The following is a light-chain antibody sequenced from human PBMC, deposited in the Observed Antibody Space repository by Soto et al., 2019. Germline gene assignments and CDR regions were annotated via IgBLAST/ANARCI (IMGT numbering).Light chain of an antibody. CDR2: EVS. V-gene: IGLV2-14*01. J-gene: IGLJ1*01. CDR3: SSHTSSSTYV. CDR1: SSNIGNNY. Sequence: QSVLAQPPSVSAAPGQKVTISCSGSSSNIGNNYVSWYQQHPGKAPKLMIYEVSNRPSGVSNRFSGSKSGNTASLTISGLQAEDEADYYCSSHTSSSTYVFGTGTKVTVL.